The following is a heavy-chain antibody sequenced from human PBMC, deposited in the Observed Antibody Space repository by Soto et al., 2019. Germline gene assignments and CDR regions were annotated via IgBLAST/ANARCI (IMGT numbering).Heavy chain of an antibody. Sequence: SVKVSCKASGGTFSSYAISWVRQAPGQGLEWMGGIIPIFGTANYAQKFQGRVTITADESTSTAYMELSSLRSEDTAVYYCARASRQRGYFYGAYYYYYYGMDVWGQGTTVTVSS. CDR2: IIPIFGTA. D-gene: IGHD5-18*01. J-gene: IGHJ6*02. CDR3: ARASRQRGYFYGAYYYYYYGMDV. CDR1: GGTFSSYA. V-gene: IGHV1-69*13.